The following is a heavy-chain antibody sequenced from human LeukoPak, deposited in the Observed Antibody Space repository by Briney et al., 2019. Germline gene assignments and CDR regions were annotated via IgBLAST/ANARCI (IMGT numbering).Heavy chain of an antibody. J-gene: IGHJ6*02. V-gene: IGHV3-30-3*01. D-gene: IGHD5-18*01. CDR2: VLYDGSNS. CDR1: GFTFSDYA. Sequence: GKSLRLSCAASGFTFSDYAMHWVRQAPGKGLEWVALVLYDGSNSYYADSVKGRFTISRDNSKNTLYLLMDSLRPEDTAVYHCVRDYGYSYGNYYYYGMDVWGQGTTVTVSS. CDR3: VRDYGYSYGNYYYYGMDV.